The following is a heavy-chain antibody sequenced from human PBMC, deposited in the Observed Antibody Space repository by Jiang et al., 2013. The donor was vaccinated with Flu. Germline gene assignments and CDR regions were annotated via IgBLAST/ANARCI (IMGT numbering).Heavy chain of an antibody. CDR3: ARPRCSSASCYSDSES. CDR2: IHPADSDT. CDR1: ENSFNRYW. J-gene: IGHJ5*02. V-gene: IGHV5-51*01. Sequence: GAEVKKPGESLKIYCKGSENSFNRYWIGWVRQMPGKGLEWMGIIHPADSDTRYSPSFQGQVIISADKSISTAYLQWSSLKASDTAIYYCARPRCSSASCYSDSESWGQGTLVTVSS. D-gene: IGHD2-2*01.